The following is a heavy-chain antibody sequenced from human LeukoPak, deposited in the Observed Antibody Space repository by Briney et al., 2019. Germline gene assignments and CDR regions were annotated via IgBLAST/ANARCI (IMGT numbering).Heavy chain of an antibody. CDR2: INHSGST. V-gene: IGHV4-34*01. J-gene: IGHJ4*02. D-gene: IGHD3-22*01. Sequence: LSCAASGFTFSSYAMSWIRQHPGKGLEWIGEINHSGSTNYNPSLKSRVTISVDTSKNQFSLKLSSVTAADTAVYYCAREGEYYYDSSGFFDYWGQGTLVTVSS. CDR1: GFTFSSYA. CDR3: AREGEYYYDSSGFFDY.